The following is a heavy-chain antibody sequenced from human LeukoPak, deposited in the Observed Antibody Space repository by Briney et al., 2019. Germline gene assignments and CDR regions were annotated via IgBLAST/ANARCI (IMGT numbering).Heavy chain of an antibody. D-gene: IGHD4-17*01. J-gene: IGHJ6*03. V-gene: IGHV4-38-2*02. Sequence: SETLSLTCSGSNYSISNSLYWGWLRQPPGKGLEWIGSIYRSGSTFYNPSLKSRVTISLDTSKNQFSLKLSSVTAANTAVYFCARGTYGYYMDVWGKGTTVTVSS. CDR2: IYRSGST. CDR3: ARGTYGYYMDV. CDR1: NYSISNSLY.